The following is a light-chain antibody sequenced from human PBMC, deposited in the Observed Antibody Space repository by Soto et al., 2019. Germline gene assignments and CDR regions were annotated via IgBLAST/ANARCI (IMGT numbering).Light chain of an antibody. CDR3: SSKRGSTGV. CDR2: DVS. V-gene: IGLV2-14*01. J-gene: IGLJ1*01. Sequence: QSVLTQPASVSGSPGQTITISCTGTSSDVGGYDYVSWHQQHPGKAPKLTIYDVSKRPSGVSNRFSGSKSGNTASLTISGLQAEDEADYYCSSKRGSTGVFGTGTKVPVL. CDR1: SSDVGGYDY.